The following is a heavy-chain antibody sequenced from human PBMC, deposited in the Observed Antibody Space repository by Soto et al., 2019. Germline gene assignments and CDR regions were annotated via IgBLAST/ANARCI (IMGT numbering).Heavy chain of an antibody. J-gene: IGHJ6*02. CDR2: ISPYNANT. V-gene: IGHV1-18*01. CDR3: AMVDNYVTPTPQDV. D-gene: IGHD3-16*01. Sequence: ASVKVSCKASGFTWVRQAPGQGLEWMGWISPYNANTDYASKVQGRLTMTTDTSTSTAYMDLGSLTSDDTAVYYCAMVDNYVTPTPQDVWGQGTTVTVSS. CDR1: GFT.